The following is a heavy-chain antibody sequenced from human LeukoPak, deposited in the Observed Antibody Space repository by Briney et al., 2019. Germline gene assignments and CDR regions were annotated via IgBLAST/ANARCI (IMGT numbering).Heavy chain of an antibody. Sequence: PGGSLRLSCSASGFTFSTYAMHWVRQAPGKGLEYVSAICRNGDSTYYADSVKGRFTISRDNSKNTLYLQMNSLRAEDTAVYYCAKYYGQGDYYYYYCMDVWGQGTTVTVSS. CDR2: ICRNGDST. D-gene: IGHD4-17*01. V-gene: IGHV3-64D*06. CDR3: AKYYGQGDYYYYYCMDV. CDR1: GFTFSTYA. J-gene: IGHJ6*02.